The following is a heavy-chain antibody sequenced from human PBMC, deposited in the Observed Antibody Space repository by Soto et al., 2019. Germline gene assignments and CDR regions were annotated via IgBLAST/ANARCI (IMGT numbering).Heavy chain of an antibody. CDR3: AKVGLAMADPYYFDY. CDR2: ISGRGGST. Sequence: EVQLLESGGGLLQPGRSLRLSCAASGFTFGSYAMSWARQAPGKGLEWVSAISGRGGSTFYTDSVRGRFTISRDNSKNMLYLQMNSLRAEDTAVYYCAKVGLAMADPYYFDYWGQGTLVTVSS. V-gene: IGHV3-23*01. J-gene: IGHJ4*02. D-gene: IGHD6-19*01. CDR1: GFTFGSYA.